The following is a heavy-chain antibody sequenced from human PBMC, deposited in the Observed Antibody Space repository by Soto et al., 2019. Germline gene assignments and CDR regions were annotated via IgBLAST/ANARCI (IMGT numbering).Heavy chain of an antibody. CDR3: ARDKVVVAATRYYYYGMDV. CDR2: IIPIFGTA. D-gene: IGHD2-15*01. V-gene: IGHV1-69*06. J-gene: IGHJ6*02. CDR1: GGTFSSYA. Sequence: QVQLVQSGAEVKKPGSSVKVSCKASGGTFSSYAISWVRQAPGQGLEWMGGIIPIFGTANYAQKFQGRVTIIADKSTSTAYMELSSLRSEDTAVYYCARDKVVVAATRYYYYGMDVWGQGTTVTVSS.